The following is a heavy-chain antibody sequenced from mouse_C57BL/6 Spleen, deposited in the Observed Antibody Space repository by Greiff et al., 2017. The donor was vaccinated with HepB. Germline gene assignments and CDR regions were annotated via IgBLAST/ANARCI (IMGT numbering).Heavy chain of an antibody. CDR2: INPYNGDT. J-gene: IGHJ1*03. V-gene: IGHV1-20*01. CDR3: ARSGTVVARYWYFDV. CDR1: GYSFTGYF. D-gene: IGHD1-1*01. Sequence: EVQLQQSGPELVKPGDSVKISCKASGYSFTGYFMNWVMQSHGKSLEWIGRINPYNGDTFYNQKFKGKATLTVDKSSSTAHMELRSLTSEDSAVYYCARSGTVVARYWYFDVWGTGTTVTVSS.